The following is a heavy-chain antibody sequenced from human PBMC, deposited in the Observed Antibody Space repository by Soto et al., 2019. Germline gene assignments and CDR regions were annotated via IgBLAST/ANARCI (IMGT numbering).Heavy chain of an antibody. J-gene: IGHJ3*02. CDR3: ARDRHYSSSWYDAFDI. D-gene: IGHD6-13*01. V-gene: IGHV3-21*01. Sequence: GGSLRLSCAASGFTFSSYSMNWVRQAPGKGLEWVSSISSSSSYIYYADSVKGRFTISRDNAKNSLYLQMNSLRAEDTAVYYCARDRHYSSSWYDAFDIWGQGTMVTVSS. CDR2: ISSSSSYI. CDR1: GFTFSSYS.